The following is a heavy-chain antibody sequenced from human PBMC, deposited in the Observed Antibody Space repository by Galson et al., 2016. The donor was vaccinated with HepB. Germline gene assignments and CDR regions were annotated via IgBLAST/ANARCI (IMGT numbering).Heavy chain of an antibody. CDR2: TDPSDSDT. V-gene: IGHV5-10-1*01. Sequence: QSGAEVKKPGESLKISCKASGYSFTSHSITWVRQMPGKGLEWVGRTDPSDSDTNYSPPFQGHVTISADKSIGTVYLQWSSLRASDTAMYYCARRGLAADQFVNFYYYSDVWGRWATVTVSS. CDR1: GYSFTSHS. D-gene: IGHD6-19*01. J-gene: IGHJ6*03. CDR3: ARRGLAADQFVNFYYYSDV.